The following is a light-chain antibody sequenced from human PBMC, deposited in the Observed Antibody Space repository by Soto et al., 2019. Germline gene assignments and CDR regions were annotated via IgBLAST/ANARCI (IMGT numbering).Light chain of an antibody. Sequence: EIVLTQSPGTLSLSPGESATLSCRASQSVNSNYVAWYQKQPGQTPRLIIYGASHMATGLPDIFRGSWSGTFFTLTINRLEHEDFAVYFCQQYGNSPQTFGQGTKVEIK. CDR3: QQYGNSPQT. CDR1: QSVNSNY. CDR2: GAS. J-gene: IGKJ1*01. V-gene: IGKV3-20*01.